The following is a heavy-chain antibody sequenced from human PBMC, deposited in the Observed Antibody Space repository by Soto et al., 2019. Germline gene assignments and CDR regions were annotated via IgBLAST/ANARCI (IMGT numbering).Heavy chain of an antibody. V-gene: IGHV4-39*01. J-gene: IGHJ4*02. Sequence: SETLSLTCTDSGGSISSSSYYWGWIRKSPGKGLEWIGSIYYSGSTYYNPSLKSRVTISVDTSKNQFSLKLSSVTAADTAVYYCARNYYDFWSGYYSYFDYWGQGTLVTVSS. D-gene: IGHD3-3*01. CDR3: ARNYYDFWSGYYSYFDY. CDR2: IYYSGST. CDR1: GGSISSSSYY.